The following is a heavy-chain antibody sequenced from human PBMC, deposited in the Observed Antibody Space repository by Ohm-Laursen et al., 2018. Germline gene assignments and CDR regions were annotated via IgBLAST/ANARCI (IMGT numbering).Heavy chain of an antibody. V-gene: IGHV3-23*01. CDR2: ISGSGGST. CDR1: GFSFGNFG. Sequence: SLRLSCSASGFSFGNFGMSWVRQAPGKGLEWVPAISGSGGSTYYADSVKGRFTISRDNSKNTLYLQMNSLRAEDTAVYYCAKESSGSYYGMDVWGQGTTVTVSS. J-gene: IGHJ6*02. D-gene: IGHD1-26*01. CDR3: AKESSGSYYGMDV.